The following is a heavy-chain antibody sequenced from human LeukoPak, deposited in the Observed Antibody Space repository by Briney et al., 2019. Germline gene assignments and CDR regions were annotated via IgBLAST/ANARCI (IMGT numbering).Heavy chain of an antibody. D-gene: IGHD6-13*01. CDR1: GFTFSSYA. CDR2: ISYDGSNK. V-gene: IGHV3-30-3*01. CDR3: AKDKGSSRRNANFHH. J-gene: IGHJ1*01. Sequence: PGGSLRLSCAASGFTFSSYAMHWVRQAPGKGLEWVAVISYDGSNKYYADSVKGRFTISRDNAKNSLYLQMNSLRAEDTALCYCAKDKGSSRRNANFHHWGQGTLVTVSS.